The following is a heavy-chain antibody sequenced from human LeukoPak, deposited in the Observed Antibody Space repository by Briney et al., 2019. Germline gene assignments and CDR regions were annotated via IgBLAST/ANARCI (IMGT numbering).Heavy chain of an antibody. Sequence: SETLSLTCTVSGGSISSSSYYWGWIRQPPGKGLEWIGSLYYSGSAYYNPSLKSRVTISVDASKNQFSLKLSSVTAADTAVYYCARGAYYDILTGYYSQEYYYYMDVWGKGTTVTFSS. D-gene: IGHD3-9*01. CDR3: ARGAYYDILTGYYSQEYYYYMDV. V-gene: IGHV4-39*01. J-gene: IGHJ6*03. CDR2: LYYSGSA. CDR1: GGSISSSSYY.